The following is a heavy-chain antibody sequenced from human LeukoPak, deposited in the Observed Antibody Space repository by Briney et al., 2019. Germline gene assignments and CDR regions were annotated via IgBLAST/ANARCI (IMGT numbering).Heavy chain of an antibody. D-gene: IGHD3-9*01. CDR2: MSGSGDTT. CDR3: AKSVILTGLFDY. CDR1: GFTFSSYV. V-gene: IGHV3-23*01. Sequence: PGGSLRLSCAASGFTFSSYVMSWVRQAPGKGLEWVSAMSGSGDTTYYTDSVKGRFTISRDNSKNTVYLQMTSLRAEDTAVYYCAKSVILTGLFDYWGQGTLVTVSS. J-gene: IGHJ4*02.